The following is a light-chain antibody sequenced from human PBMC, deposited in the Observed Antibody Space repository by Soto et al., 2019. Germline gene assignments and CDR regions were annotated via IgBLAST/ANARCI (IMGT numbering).Light chain of an antibody. CDR2: GNS. V-gene: IGLV1-40*01. J-gene: IGLJ7*01. CDR1: SSNIGAGYD. Sequence: QSVLTQPPSVSGAQGQRVTISCTGSSSNIGAGYDVHWYQQLPGTAPKLLIYGNSNRPSGVPDRFSGSKSGTSASLAITGLQAEDEADSYCQSYDSSLSGVFGGGTQLSVL. CDR3: QSYDSSLSGV.